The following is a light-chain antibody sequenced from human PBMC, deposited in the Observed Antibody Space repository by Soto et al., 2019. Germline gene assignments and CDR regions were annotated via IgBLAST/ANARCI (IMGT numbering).Light chain of an antibody. CDR2: EVS. J-gene: IGLJ2*01. V-gene: IGLV2-8*01. CDR3: SSYAGSNNLL. CDR1: SSDVGGYNY. Sequence: QSVLTQPPSASGSPGHSVTISCTGTSSDVGGYNYVSWYQQHPGKAPQLMIYEVSRRPSGVPDHFSGSKSGNTASLTVSGLQAEDEADYYCSSYAGSNNLLFGGGTKLTVL.